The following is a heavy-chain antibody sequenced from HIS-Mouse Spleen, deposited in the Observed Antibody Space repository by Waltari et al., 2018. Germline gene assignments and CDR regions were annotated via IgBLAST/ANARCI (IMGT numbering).Heavy chain of an antibody. Sequence: QVTLRESGPALVKPTQTLTLTCTFSGFSLSTSGRCVSWIRHPPGKALEWLASIEWDDDKNYSTSLKTRLTISKDTSKNQVVLTMTNMDPGDTATYYCARIQAGKLELPFDYWGQGTLVTVSS. CDR3: ARIQAGKLELPFDY. CDR1: GFSLSTSGRC. J-gene: IGHJ4*02. D-gene: IGHD1-7*01. CDR2: IEWDDDK. V-gene: IGHV2-70*15.